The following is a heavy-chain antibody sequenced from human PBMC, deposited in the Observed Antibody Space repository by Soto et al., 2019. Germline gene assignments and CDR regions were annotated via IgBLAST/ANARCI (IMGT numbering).Heavy chain of an antibody. CDR1: GYNFPNHW. D-gene: IGHD6-19*01. J-gene: IGHJ6*02. CDR3: ARPFGSGYAMDV. CDR2: IYPGDSDT. Sequence: GESLKISCKGSGYNFPNHWIAWVRQMPGKGLECMGLIYPGDSDTRYSPSFEGQVTISADKSISTAFLQWSSLKASDTAMYYCARPFGSGYAMDVWGQGTTVTAP. V-gene: IGHV5-51*01.